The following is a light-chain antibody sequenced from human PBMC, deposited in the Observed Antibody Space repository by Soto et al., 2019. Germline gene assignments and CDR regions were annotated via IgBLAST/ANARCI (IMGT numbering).Light chain of an antibody. Sequence: QSVLTQPASVSGSPGQSITISCTGTSSDVGGYNYVSWYQQHPGKAPKLMIYDVSNRPSGVSDRFSGSKSGNTASLTISGLQAEDEADYCSSYTSSSTHVVFGGGTKLTVL. V-gene: IGLV2-14*01. CDR3: SSYTSSSTHVV. CDR2: DVS. J-gene: IGLJ2*01. CDR1: SSDVGGYNY.